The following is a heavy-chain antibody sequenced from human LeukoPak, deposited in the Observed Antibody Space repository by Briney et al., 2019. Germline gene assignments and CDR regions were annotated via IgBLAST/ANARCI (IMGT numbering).Heavy chain of an antibody. D-gene: IGHD6-13*01. CDR2: IGTSGDT. CDR3: ARVGSSSWYDPDFDY. Sequence: GGSLRLSCAGSGFTFSSYAMNWVRQAPGKGLEWVSVIGTSGDTFYADSVKGRFTISRDNSKNTLYLQMNSLRAEDTAVYYCARVGSSSWYDPDFDYWGQGTLVTVSS. V-gene: IGHV3-23*01. CDR1: GFTFSSYA. J-gene: IGHJ4*02.